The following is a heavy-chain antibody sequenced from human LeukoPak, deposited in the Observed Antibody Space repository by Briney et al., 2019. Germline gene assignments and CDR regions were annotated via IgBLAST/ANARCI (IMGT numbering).Heavy chain of an antibody. V-gene: IGHV1-8*01. CDR1: GYTFTSYD. D-gene: IGHD3-10*01. CDR3: ARERGSYYYMDV. CDR2: MNPNSGNT. J-gene: IGHJ6*03. Sequence: ASVKVSCKASGYTFTSYDINWVRQATGQGLEWMGWMNPNSGNTGYAQKFQGRVTMTRNTSISTAYMELSSLRSEDTAVYYCARERGSYYYMDVWGKGTTVTASS.